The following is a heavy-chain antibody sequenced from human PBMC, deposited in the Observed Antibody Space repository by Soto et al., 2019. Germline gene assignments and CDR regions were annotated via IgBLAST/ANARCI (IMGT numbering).Heavy chain of an antibody. J-gene: IGHJ5*02. CDR2: IYHSGST. V-gene: IGHV4-4*02. D-gene: IGHD4-17*01. CDR3: ASSQSGLRRRLYNWFDP. Sequence: PSETLSLTCAVSGGSISSSNWWSWVRQPPGKGLEWIGEIYHSGSTNYNPSLKSRVTISVDKSKNQFSLKLSSVTAADTAVYYCASSQSGLRRRLYNWFDPWGQGTLVTVSS. CDR1: GGSISSSNW.